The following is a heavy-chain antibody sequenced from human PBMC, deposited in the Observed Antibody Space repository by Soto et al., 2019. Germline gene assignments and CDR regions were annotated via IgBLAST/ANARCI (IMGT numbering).Heavy chain of an antibody. J-gene: IGHJ3*02. CDR2: ISWNSGSI. Sequence: GGSLIDSCGAAGATFYYYSMHLVRQDQGKGLEWVSGISWNSGSIGYADSVKGRFTISRDNAKNSLYLQMNSLRAEDTALYYCESLPFFDYDFWSGPIWGQGTMVTVSS. V-gene: IGHV3-9*01. CDR3: ESLPFFDYDFWSGPI. D-gene: IGHD3-3*01. CDR1: GATFYYYS.